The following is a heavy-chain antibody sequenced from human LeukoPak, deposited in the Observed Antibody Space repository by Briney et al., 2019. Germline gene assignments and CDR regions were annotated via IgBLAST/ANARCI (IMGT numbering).Heavy chain of an antibody. V-gene: IGHV3-23*01. CDR3: ARAASAYYFDY. CDR2: ISGSGGST. Sequence: TGGPLRLSCAASGFTFSSYAMSWVRQAPGKGLEWVSGISGSGGSTYYADSVKGRFTISRDNSKNTLYLQMNSLRAEDTAVYYCARAASAYYFDYSGQGTLVTVSS. CDR1: GFTFSSYA. J-gene: IGHJ4*02.